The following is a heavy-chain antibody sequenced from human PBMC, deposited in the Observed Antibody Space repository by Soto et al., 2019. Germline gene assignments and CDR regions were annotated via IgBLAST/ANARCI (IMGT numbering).Heavy chain of an antibody. D-gene: IGHD3-16*01. CDR1: GFTVSRTH. CDR2: IYSAGNT. J-gene: IGHJ4*02. V-gene: IGHV3-53*01. CDR3: ARDSRYVGDNYGLDH. Sequence: GGSLRLSCAASGFTVSRTHMTWVRQAPGKGLEWVSVIYSAGNTYYADSVKGRFTISGDNSRNTVYLQMNSLRAEDTAIYYCARDSRYVGDNYGLDHWGQGSLVTVSS.